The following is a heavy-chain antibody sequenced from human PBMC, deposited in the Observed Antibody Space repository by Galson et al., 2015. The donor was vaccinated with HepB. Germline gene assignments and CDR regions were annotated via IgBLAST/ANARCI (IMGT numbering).Heavy chain of an antibody. D-gene: IGHD6-19*01. V-gene: IGHV5-51*03. CDR3: ARPKGTVYSSGWFDAFDI. CDR1: GYSFTSYW. Sequence: QSGAEVKKPGESLKISCKGSGYSFTSYWIGWVRQMPGKGLEWMGIIYPGDSDTRYSPSFQGQVTISADKSISTAYLQWSSLKASDTAMYYCARPKGTVYSSGWFDAFDIWGQGTMVTVSS. J-gene: IGHJ3*02. CDR2: IYPGDSDT.